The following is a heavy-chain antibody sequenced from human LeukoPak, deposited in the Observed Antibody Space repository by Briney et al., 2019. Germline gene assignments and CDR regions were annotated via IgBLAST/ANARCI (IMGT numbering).Heavy chain of an antibody. CDR2: ISSSSNNI. CDR3: VYGGGYFQH. CDR1: GFTFSSYS. J-gene: IGHJ1*01. V-gene: IGHV3-21*01. D-gene: IGHD4-23*01. Sequence: GGSLRLSCAASGFTFSSYSMDWVRQAPGKGLEWVSSISSSSNNIYYADSVKGRFTISRDNGKNSLYLLMNSLRAEDAAVYYCVYGGGYFQHWGQGTLVTVSS.